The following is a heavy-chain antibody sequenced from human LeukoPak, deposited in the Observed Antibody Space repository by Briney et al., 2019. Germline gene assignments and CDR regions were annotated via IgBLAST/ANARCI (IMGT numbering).Heavy chain of an antibody. CDR1: GGTFSSYA. Sequence: SVKVSCKASGGTFSSYAISWVRQAPGQGLEWMGRIIPILGIANYAQKFQGRVTITADKSTSTAYMELSGLRSEDTAVYYCARDIEEYYYDSSGSLRYWGQGTLVTVSS. D-gene: IGHD3-22*01. CDR3: ARDIEEYYYDSSGSLRY. CDR2: IIPILGIA. V-gene: IGHV1-69*04. J-gene: IGHJ4*02.